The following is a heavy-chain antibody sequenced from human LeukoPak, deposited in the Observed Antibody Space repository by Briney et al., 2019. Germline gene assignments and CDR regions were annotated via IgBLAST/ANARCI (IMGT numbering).Heavy chain of an antibody. CDR1: GGSISSGSYY. CDR3: AREGIVVVPAAFVFDY. CDR2: IYTSGST. D-gene: IGHD2-2*01. Sequence: SETLSLTCTVSGGSISSGSYYWSWIRQPAGKGLEWIGRIYTSGSTNYNPSLKSRVTIPVDTSKNQFSLKLSSVTAADTAVYYCAREGIVVVPAAFVFDYWGQGTLVTVSS. V-gene: IGHV4-61*02. J-gene: IGHJ4*02.